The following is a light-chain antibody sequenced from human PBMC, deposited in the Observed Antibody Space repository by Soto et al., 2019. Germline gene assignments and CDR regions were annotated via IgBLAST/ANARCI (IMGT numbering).Light chain of an antibody. J-gene: IGKJ5*01. CDR3: HQRNK. Sequence: EIVLTQSPGTLSLSPGERATLSCRASQSVSSSYLAWYQQKPGQAPRLLIYGASSRATGIPDRFSGSGSGTDFTLTISRLEPEDFAVYFCHQRNKFGQGTRLEIK. CDR1: QSVSSSY. V-gene: IGKV3D-20*02. CDR2: GAS.